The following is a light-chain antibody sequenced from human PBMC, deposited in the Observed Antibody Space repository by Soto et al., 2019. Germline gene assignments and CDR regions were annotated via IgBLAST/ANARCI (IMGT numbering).Light chain of an antibody. Sequence: DVVMTQSPLSLPVTLGQPASISCRSSQGLGNTYLNWFHQRPGQSPRRLIYKVSNRDSGVPDRFSGSESGTDFTLKISRVEAEDVGLYFCMQATHWPYTSGQGTQLEI. V-gene: IGKV2-30*01. CDR3: MQATHWPYT. CDR1: QGLGNTY. CDR2: KVS. J-gene: IGKJ2*01.